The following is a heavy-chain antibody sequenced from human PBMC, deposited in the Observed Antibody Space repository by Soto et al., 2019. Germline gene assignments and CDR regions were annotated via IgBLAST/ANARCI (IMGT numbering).Heavy chain of an antibody. CDR3: AREDRLGSYVGDAFDI. Sequence: QVQLVQSGAEVKKPGASVKVSRKASGYTFTSYGISWVRQAPGQGLEWMGWISAYNGNTNYAQKLQGRVTMTTDTSTSTAYMELRSLRSDDTAVYYCAREDRLGSYVGDAFDIWGQGTMVTVSS. CDR1: GYTFTSYG. D-gene: IGHD3-16*01. J-gene: IGHJ3*02. CDR2: ISAYNGNT. V-gene: IGHV1-18*01.